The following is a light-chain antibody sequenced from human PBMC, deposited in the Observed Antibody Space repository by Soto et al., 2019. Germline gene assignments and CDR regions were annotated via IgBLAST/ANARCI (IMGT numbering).Light chain of an antibody. J-gene: IGKJ4*01. Sequence: GTLSLSPGERATLSCRTSQSVSSSYLAWYQQKSGQAPRLLIYGASSRATGIPDRFSGSGSGTGFTLTISRLEPEDFAVYYCQLYGSLLLTFCGVTIVDI. CDR3: QLYGSLLLT. CDR2: GAS. V-gene: IGKV3-20*01. CDR1: QSVSSSY.